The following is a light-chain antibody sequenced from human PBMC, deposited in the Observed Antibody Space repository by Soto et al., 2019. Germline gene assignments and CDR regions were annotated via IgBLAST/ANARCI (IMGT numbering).Light chain of an antibody. V-gene: IGKV1-39*01. CDR2: AAS. CDR3: QQSYITPYT. Sequence: DIQMTQSPSSLSASVGDTVTITCRASQSISVHLNWYQQKPGKVPKLLFYAASNLQSGVPSSFSGSGSETDFALTISSLQPEDCATYYCQQSYITPYTFGQGTKLQIK. J-gene: IGKJ2*01. CDR1: QSISVH.